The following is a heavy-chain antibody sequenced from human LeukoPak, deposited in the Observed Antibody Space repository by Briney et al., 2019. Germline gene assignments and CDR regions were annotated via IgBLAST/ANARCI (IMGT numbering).Heavy chain of an antibody. CDR2: IIPIFGKA. Sequence: ASVKVSCKASGGTFSSYAISWVRQAPGQGLEWMGGIIPIFGKANYAQKFQGRVTITADKSTSTAYMGLSSLRSEDTAVYYCARTRRPLPPYYYYYGMDVWGKGTTVTVSS. D-gene: IGHD6-25*01. CDR1: GGTFSSYA. V-gene: IGHV1-69*06. CDR3: ARTRRPLPPYYYYYGMDV. J-gene: IGHJ6*04.